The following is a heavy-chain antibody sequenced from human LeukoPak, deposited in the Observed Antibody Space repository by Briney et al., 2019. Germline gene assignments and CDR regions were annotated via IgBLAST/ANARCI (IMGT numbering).Heavy chain of an antibody. J-gene: IGHJ4*02. CDR3: ARYSSGWSYLEY. CDR2: IFYSGNT. V-gene: IGHV4-59*08. D-gene: IGHD6-19*01. Sequence: KPSETLSLTCTVSGDSISNYYWNCIRQPPGKGLEWIGDIFYSGNTNYNPSLKSRVTKSIDTSKNQFSLKLSSVTAADTAVYYCARYSSGWSYLEYWGQGILVTVSS. CDR1: GDSISNYY.